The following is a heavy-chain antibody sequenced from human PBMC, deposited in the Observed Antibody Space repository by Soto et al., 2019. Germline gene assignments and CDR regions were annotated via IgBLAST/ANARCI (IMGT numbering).Heavy chain of an antibody. J-gene: IGHJ4*02. CDR3: ASWELLPPPPY. V-gene: IGHV3-21*01. Sequence: GGSLRLSCAASGFTFSSYSMNWVRQAPGKGLEWVSSISSSSSYIYYADSVKGRFTISRDNAKNSLYLQMNSLRAEDTAVYYCASWELLPPPPYWGQGTLVTVSS. CDR2: ISSSSSYI. D-gene: IGHD1-26*01. CDR1: GFTFSSYS.